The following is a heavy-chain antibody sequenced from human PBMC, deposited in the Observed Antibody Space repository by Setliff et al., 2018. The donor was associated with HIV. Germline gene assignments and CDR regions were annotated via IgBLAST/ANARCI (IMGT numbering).Heavy chain of an antibody. CDR1: GVSFSDYY. CDR2: INHSGTT. V-gene: IGHV4-34*01. CDR3: ARDASPRWQLVSQPRLDS. J-gene: IGHJ5*01. Sequence: SETLSLTCAVYGVSFSDYYWGWIRQPPGKGLEWIGEINHSGTTNYNPSLKSRVTISVDTSKKQFSLKLNSVTAADTAVYYCARDASPRWQLVSQPRLDSWGQGTLVTVSS. D-gene: IGHD6-13*01.